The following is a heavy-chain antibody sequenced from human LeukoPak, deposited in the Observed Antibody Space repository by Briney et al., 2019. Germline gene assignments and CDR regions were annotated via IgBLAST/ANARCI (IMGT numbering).Heavy chain of an antibody. D-gene: IGHD2-8*01. CDR2: IYYSGST. J-gene: IGHJ4*02. Sequence: AETLSLTCTVSGVSISNSIYYWGWIRQPPGKGLEWIGSIYYSGSTYYDPSLKSRVTISVDTSKNQFALRLSSVTAADTAVYYCASLVYQVYFDYWGQGTLVTVSS. CDR1: GVSISNSIYY. V-gene: IGHV4-39*01. CDR3: ASLVYQVYFDY.